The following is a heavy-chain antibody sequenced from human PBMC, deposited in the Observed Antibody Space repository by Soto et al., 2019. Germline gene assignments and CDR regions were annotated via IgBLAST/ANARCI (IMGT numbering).Heavy chain of an antibody. J-gene: IGHJ5*02. CDR2: MNPNSGNT. CDR3: ARVLGYGDYYWFDP. Sequence: QVQLVQSGAEVKKPGASVKVSCKASGYTFTSYDIDWVRQATGQGLEWMGWMNPNSGNTGYAQKFQGRVTMTRNSSISTAYLELSSLRSEDTAVYYCARVLGYGDYYWFDPWGQGTLVTVSS. D-gene: IGHD4-17*01. V-gene: IGHV1-8*01. CDR1: GYTFTSYD.